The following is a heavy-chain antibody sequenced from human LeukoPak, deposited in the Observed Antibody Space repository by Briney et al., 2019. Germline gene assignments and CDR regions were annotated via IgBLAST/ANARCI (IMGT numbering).Heavy chain of an antibody. Sequence: ASVKVSCKASGYTFTSYYMDCGREAPGQGLEWMGWINPNSGGTNYAQKFQGRVTMTRDTSISTAHMELSRLRSADTAVYYCASGLTPYYYDSSGHCPDTFDIWGQGTMVTVSS. CDR2: INPNSGGT. D-gene: IGHD3-22*01. J-gene: IGHJ3*02. CDR1: GYTFTSYY. V-gene: IGHV1-2*02. CDR3: ASGLTPYYYDSSGHCPDTFDI.